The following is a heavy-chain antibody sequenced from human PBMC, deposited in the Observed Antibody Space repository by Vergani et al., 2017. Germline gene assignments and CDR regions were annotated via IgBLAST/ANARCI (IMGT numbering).Heavy chain of an antibody. Sequence: EVQLLESGGGLVQPGGSLRLSCAASGFTFSSYAMSWVRQVPGKGLEWVSGIIGSGGNTYYANSVKGRFTISRDNSKNTLYLQMNSLRADDTAVYYCAKGVYCSSTSCYEGRGYYYGMGVWGQ. CDR1: GFTFSSYA. V-gene: IGHV3-23*01. CDR2: IIGSGGNT. CDR3: AKGVYCSSTSCYEGRGYYYGMGV. D-gene: IGHD2-2*01. J-gene: IGHJ6*02.